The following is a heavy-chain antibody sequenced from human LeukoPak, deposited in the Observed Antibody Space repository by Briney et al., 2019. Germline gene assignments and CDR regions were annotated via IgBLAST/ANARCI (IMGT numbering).Heavy chain of an antibody. CDR1: GGSISSDY. V-gene: IGHV4-59*01. D-gene: IGHD3-22*01. J-gene: IGHJ4*02. CDR2: IYFSGST. CDR3: ARGSYYDDSSGYSETGEID. Sequence: SQTLSLTCTVSGGSISSDYWSWIRHPPGKGMDWIGYIYFSGSTNHNPSLNSRVTISVDTSKNQFSLKLSSVTAADTAVYYCARGSYYDDSSGYSETGEIDWGQGTLVTVSS.